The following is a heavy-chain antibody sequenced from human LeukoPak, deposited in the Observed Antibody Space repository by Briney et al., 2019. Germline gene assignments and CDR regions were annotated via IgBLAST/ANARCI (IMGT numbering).Heavy chain of an antibody. CDR3: ARVVVGATNWFDP. CDR2: ISAYNGNT. Sequence: GASVKVSCKASGYTFTSYGISWVRQAPGQGLEWMGWISAYNGNTNYAQKLQGRVTMTTDTSTNTVYMELRSLRSDDTAVYYCARVVVGATNWFDPWGQGTLVTVSS. V-gene: IGHV1-18*01. CDR1: GYTFTSYG. J-gene: IGHJ5*02. D-gene: IGHD2-15*01.